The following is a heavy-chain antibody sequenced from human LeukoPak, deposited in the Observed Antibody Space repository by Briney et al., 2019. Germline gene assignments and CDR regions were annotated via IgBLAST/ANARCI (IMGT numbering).Heavy chain of an antibody. J-gene: IGHJ4*02. Sequence: ASVKVSCKASGYTFTSYGISWVRQAPGQGLEWMGWISAYNGNTNYAQKLQGRVTMTTDSSTSTAYMELRSLRSDDTAVYYCAREPTGDYGSGGYYNYWGQGTLVTVSS. V-gene: IGHV1-18*01. CDR3: AREPTGDYGSGGYYNY. D-gene: IGHD3-10*01. CDR1: GYTFTSYG. CDR2: ISAYNGNT.